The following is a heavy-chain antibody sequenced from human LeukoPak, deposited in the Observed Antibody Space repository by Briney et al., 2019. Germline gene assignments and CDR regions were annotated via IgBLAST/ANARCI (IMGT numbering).Heavy chain of an antibody. CDR3: ARGYYYDSSGYYVD. CDR1: GGSFSGYY. D-gene: IGHD3-22*01. CDR2: INHSGST. Sequence: SETLSLTCAVYGGSFSGYYWSWIRQPPGKGLEWIGEINHSGSTNYNPSLKSRVTISVDTSKNQFSLKLSSVTAADTAVYYCARGYYYDSSGYYVDWGQGTMVTVSS. V-gene: IGHV4-34*01. J-gene: IGHJ3*01.